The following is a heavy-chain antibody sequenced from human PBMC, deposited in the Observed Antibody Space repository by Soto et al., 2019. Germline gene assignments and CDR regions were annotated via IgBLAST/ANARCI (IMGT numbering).Heavy chain of an antibody. D-gene: IGHD3-10*01. CDR3: ATSGSYMANLPFDY. Sequence: PSETLSLTCAVSGGSISSGGYSWSWIRQPPGRGLEWIGYIYHSGSTYYNPSLKSRVTISVDRSKNQFSLKLSSVTAADTAVYYCATSGSYMANLPFDYWGQGNLVTVSS. CDR1: GGSISSGGYS. CDR2: IYHSGST. J-gene: IGHJ4*02. V-gene: IGHV4-30-2*01.